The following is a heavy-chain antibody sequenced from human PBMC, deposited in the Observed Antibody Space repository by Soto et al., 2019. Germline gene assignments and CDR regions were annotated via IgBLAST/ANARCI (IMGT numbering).Heavy chain of an antibody. CDR1: GFTFSSYA. CDR3: ARDERVVVAANRFDY. J-gene: IGHJ4*02. V-gene: IGHV3-30-3*01. Sequence: GGSLRLSCAASGFTFSSYAMHWVRQAPGKGLEWVAVISYDGSNKYYADSVKGRFTNSRDNSKNTLYLQMNSLRAEDTAVYYCARDERVVVAANRFDYWGQGTLVTVSS. CDR2: ISYDGSNK. D-gene: IGHD2-15*01.